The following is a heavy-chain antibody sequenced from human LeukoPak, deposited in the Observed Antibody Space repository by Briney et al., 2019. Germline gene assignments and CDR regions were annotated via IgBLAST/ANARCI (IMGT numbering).Heavy chain of an antibody. CDR1: GFTVSSNY. CDR2: IYSGGST. Sequence: GGSLRLSCAASGFTVSSNYMSWVRQAPGKGLEWGSVIYSGGSTYYADSVKGRFIISRDNSKNTLYLQMNILRAEATAVYYCAREGGYYYDSSGPPLYYYGMDVWGQGTTVTVSS. D-gene: IGHD3-22*01. J-gene: IGHJ6*02. V-gene: IGHV3-66*02. CDR3: AREGGYYYDSSGPPLYYYGMDV.